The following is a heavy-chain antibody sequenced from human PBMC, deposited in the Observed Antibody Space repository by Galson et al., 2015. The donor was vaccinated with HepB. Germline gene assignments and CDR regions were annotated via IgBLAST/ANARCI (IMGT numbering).Heavy chain of an antibody. CDR2: IYSTGRT. D-gene: IGHD5-24*01. V-gene: IGHV4-30-4*07. J-gene: IGHJ4*02. Sequence: CAVSGGAISIGGHSWNWVRQTPGKGLEWIGHIYSTGRTSYNPSLTPRVTILVDTSKNHFSLRLTPVTAADTAVYFCARVDRDGYPYPYNRFDLWGGGTLVTVSS. CDR1: GGAISIGGHS. CDR3: ARVDRDGYPYPYNRFDL.